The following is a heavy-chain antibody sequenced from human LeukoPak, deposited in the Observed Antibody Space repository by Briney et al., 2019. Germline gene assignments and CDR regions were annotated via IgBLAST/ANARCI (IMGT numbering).Heavy chain of an antibody. Sequence: PGGSLRLSCAASGFIFRSYNMNWVRQAPGKGLEWVSSMSSSSSHIYYADTVRGRFTISRDNAKNSLYLQMNSLRAEDTAVYYCAREIGYCSSTSCTLFDYWGQGTLVTVSS. CDR3: AREIGYCSSTSCTLFDY. CDR1: GFIFRSYN. CDR2: MSSSSSHI. D-gene: IGHD2-2*01. J-gene: IGHJ4*02. V-gene: IGHV3-21*01.